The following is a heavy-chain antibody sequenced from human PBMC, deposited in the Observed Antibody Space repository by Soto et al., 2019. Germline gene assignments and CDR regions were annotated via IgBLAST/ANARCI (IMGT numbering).Heavy chain of an antibody. V-gene: IGHV3-30-3*01. CDR3: ARDSRFGEPIALFDY. Sequence: GSLSLSCAASGFTFSSYAMHWVRQAPGKGLEWVAVISYDGSNKYYADSVKGRFTISRDNSKNTLYLQMNSLRAEDTAVYYCARDSRFGEPIALFDYWGQGTLVTVSS. D-gene: IGHD3-10*01. CDR1: GFTFSSYA. J-gene: IGHJ4*02. CDR2: ISYDGSNK.